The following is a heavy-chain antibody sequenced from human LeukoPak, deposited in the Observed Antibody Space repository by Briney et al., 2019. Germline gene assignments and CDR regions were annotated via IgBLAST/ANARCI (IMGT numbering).Heavy chain of an antibody. D-gene: IGHD6-19*01. CDR2: IYTSGST. V-gene: IGHV4-61*02. J-gene: IGHJ4*02. CDR1: GGSISSGSYY. Sequence: PSGTLSLTCTVSGGSISSGSYYWSWIRQPPRKGLEWIGRIYTSGSTNYNPSLKSRVTISVDTSKNQFSLKLSSVTAADTAVYYCASHLRSGWYYFDYWGQGTLVTVSS. CDR3: ASHLRSGWYYFDY.